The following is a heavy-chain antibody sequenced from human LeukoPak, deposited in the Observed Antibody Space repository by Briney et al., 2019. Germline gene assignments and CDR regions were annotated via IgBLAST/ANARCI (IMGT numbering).Heavy chain of an antibody. CDR1: GGSTSSYY. D-gene: IGHD6-19*01. CDR3: ARGGEGSGWYGSYNYYYGMDV. J-gene: IGHJ6*02. Sequence: SETLSLTCTVSGGSTSSYYWSWIRQPPGKGLEWIGHIYYSGSTNYNPSLKSRVTMSVDTSKNQFSLKLRSVTAADTAVYYCARGGEGSGWYGSYNYYYGMDVWGQGTTVTVSS. CDR2: IYYSGST. V-gene: IGHV4-59*01.